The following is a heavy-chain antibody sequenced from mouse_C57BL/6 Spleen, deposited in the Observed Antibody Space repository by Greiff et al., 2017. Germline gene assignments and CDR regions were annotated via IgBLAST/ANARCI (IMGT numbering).Heavy chain of an antibody. CDR3: TTWGLRRGFYAMDY. D-gene: IGHD2-4*01. J-gene: IGHJ4*01. CDR2: IDPENGDT. V-gene: IGHV14-4*01. CDR1: GFNITDDY. Sequence: EVKLVESGAELVRPGASVKLSCTASGFNITDDYMHWVKQRPEQGLEWIGWIDPENGDTEYASKFQGKATITADTSSNTAYLQLSSLTSEDTAVYYCTTWGLRRGFYAMDYWGQGTSVTVSS.